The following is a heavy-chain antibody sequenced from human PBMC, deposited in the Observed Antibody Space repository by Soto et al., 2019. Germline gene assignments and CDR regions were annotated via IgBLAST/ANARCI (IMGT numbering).Heavy chain of an antibody. CDR1: GYTFTSYY. Sequence: ASLKLSCTASGYTFTSYYMHWVRHTPGQGLEWMGIINPSGGSTSYAQKFQGRVTMTRDTSTSTVYMELSSLRSEDTAVYYCARDYSSSWYGGFDPWGQGTLVTVSS. D-gene: IGHD6-13*01. CDR2: INPSGGST. CDR3: ARDYSSSWYGGFDP. V-gene: IGHV1-46*01. J-gene: IGHJ5*02.